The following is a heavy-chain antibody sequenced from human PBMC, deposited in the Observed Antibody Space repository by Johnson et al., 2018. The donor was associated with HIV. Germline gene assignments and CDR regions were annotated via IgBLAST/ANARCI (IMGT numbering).Heavy chain of an antibody. J-gene: IGHJ3*02. CDR3: ASSTVMMTDDAFDI. CDR2: ISRSGTTI. CDR1: GFTFTDYQ. D-gene: IGHD4-11*01. V-gene: IGHV3-11*01. Sequence: QVQLVESGGGVVQPGRSLRLSCAASGFTFTDYQMSWIRQAPGKGLEWVSYISRSGTTIYYADSVQGRFTVSRDNAKNSMYLQMNTLNAEDTAVYYCASSTVMMTDDAFDIWGQGTVVTVSP.